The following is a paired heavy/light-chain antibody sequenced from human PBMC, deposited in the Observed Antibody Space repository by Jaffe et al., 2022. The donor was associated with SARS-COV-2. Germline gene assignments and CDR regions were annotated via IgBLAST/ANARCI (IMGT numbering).Heavy chain of an antibody. J-gene: IGHJ4*02. CDR1: GYTFTSYD. Sequence: QVHLVQSGAEVKKPGASVKVSCKTSGYTFTSYDINWVRQAAGQGLEWMGWMDPKSGETDSAQKFQGRVTFSRDISEDTAYMELNSLRSEDTAVYYCARDRYSGNGMEFWGQGSLVIVSS. D-gene: IGHD1-26*01. CDR3: ARDRYSGNGMEF. V-gene: IGHV1-8*01. CDR2: MDPKSGET.
Light chain of an antibody. CDR3: QQYYSNPRV. CDR2: SAS. J-gene: IGKJ3*01. CDR1: QDIRSY. V-gene: IGKV1-8*01. Sequence: AIRMTQSPSSFSASIGDTVTITCRASQDIRSYLAWYQQKPGKAPNLLIYSASTLQSGVPSRFSGSGSGTDFTLTISRLQSEDSATYYCQQYYSNPRVFGPGTKVDF.